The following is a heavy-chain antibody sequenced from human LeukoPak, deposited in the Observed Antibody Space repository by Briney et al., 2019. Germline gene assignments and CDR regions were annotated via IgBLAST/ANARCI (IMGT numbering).Heavy chain of an antibody. J-gene: IGHJ5*02. CDR1: GFSFSTYT. CDR2: ISNGGSNE. V-gene: IGHV3-30*04. D-gene: IGHD2-15*01. Sequence: PGGSLRLSCAASGFSFSTYTMHWVRQAPGKGLEWVALISNGGSNEYYADSVKGRFTVSRDNSKNMVYLQLNSLKPEDTAVYFCARGEYCSGGTCFLIDTWGQGTQVTVSS. CDR3: ARGEYCSGGTCFLIDT.